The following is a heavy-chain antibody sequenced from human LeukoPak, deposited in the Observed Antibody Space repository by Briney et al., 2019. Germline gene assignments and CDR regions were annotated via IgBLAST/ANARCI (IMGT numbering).Heavy chain of an antibody. CDR2: NYSGGST. Sequence: GGSLRLSCAASGFTVSSNYMSWVRQAPGKGLEWVSVNYSGGSTYYADSVKGRFTISRDNSKNTLYLQMNSLRAEDTAVYYCARDYSNYGFDYWGQGTLVTVSS. D-gene: IGHD4-11*01. J-gene: IGHJ4*02. CDR1: GFTVSSNY. CDR3: ARDYSNYGFDY. V-gene: IGHV3-66*01.